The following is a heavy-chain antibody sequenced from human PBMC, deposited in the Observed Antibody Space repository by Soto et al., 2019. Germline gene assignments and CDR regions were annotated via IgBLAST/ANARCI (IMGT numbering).Heavy chain of an antibody. CDR3: TRVLYTSGWESDS. Sequence: QVQLQESGPGLVKPSETLSLTCTVSGDSVRSYYWSWIRQPPGKGLEWIGYTSYSGSTTYNPSLKIRVTMSVETPKNEFSLKVNSVTAADTAVYYCTRVLYTSGWESDSWGQVTLVTVSS. D-gene: IGHD6-19*01. J-gene: IGHJ4*02. CDR2: TSYSGST. CDR1: GDSVRSYY. V-gene: IGHV4-59*02.